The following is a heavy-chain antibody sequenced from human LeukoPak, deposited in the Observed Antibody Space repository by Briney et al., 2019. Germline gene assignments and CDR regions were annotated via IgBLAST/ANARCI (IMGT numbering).Heavy chain of an antibody. CDR2: VSGSGGST. D-gene: IGHD3-22*01. J-gene: IGHJ4*02. CDR1: GFTFSSYS. CDR3: AKLYDSSGYYYVEVYYFDY. Sequence: GGSLRLSCAASGFTFSSYSMNWVRQAPGKGLEWVSAVSGSGGSTYYADSVKGRFTISRDNSKNTLYLQMNSLRAEDTAVYYCAKLYDSSGYYYVEVYYFDYWGQGTLVTVSS. V-gene: IGHV3-23*01.